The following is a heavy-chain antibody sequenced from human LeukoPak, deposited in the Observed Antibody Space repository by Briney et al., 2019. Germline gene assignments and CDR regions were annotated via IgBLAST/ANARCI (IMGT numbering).Heavy chain of an antibody. CDR2: IYHSGIT. V-gene: IGHV4-4*02. J-gene: IGHJ4*02. Sequence: SGTLSLTCAVSGISISTTNWWSWVRQAPGKGLEWIGEIYHSGITNYNPALRSRVTLSVDKSKNHFSLKLSSVTAADTALYYCMGADYGGHWGQGILVTVSS. D-gene: IGHD4/OR15-4a*01. CDR3: MGADYGGH. CDR1: GISISTTNW.